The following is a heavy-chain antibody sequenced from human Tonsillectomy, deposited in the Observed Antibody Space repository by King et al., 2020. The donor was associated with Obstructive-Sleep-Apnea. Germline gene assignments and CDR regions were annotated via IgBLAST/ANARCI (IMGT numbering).Heavy chain of an antibody. D-gene: IGHD7-27*01. CDR1: GFTFSNAW. CDR3: TTERNWGFTWFDP. Sequence: VQLVESGGGLVKPGGSLRLSCAASGFTFSNAWMTWVRQAPGKGLEWVGRIKSNSNGGTSDYAVPVKGRFIISRDDSGNKLYLQMNSLKTEDTAVYYCTTERNWGFTWFDPWGQGTLVTVSS. CDR2: IKSNSNGGTS. J-gene: IGHJ5*02. V-gene: IGHV3-15*01.